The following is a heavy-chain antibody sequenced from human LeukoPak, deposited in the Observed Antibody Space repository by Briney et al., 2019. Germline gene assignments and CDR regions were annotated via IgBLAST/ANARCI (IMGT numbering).Heavy chain of an antibody. CDR2: IYHSGST. Sequence: SETLSLTCTVSGYSISSGYYWGWIRQPPGKGLEWIGSIYHSGSTYYNPSLKSRVTISVDTSKNQFSLKLSSVTAADTAVYYCARGMTPPQGRYYFDYWGQGTLVTVSS. CDR3: ARGMTPPQGRYYFDY. CDR1: GYSISSGYY. J-gene: IGHJ4*02. V-gene: IGHV4-38-2*02.